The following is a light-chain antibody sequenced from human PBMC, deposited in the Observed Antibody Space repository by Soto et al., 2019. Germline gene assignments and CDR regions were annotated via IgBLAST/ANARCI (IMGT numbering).Light chain of an antibody. CDR3: QKYNSAPRT. Sequence: DIQMTQSPSTLSASVGDRVTITCRASQSIDSWLAWYQQKPGKAPNLLIYAASTLQSGVPSRFSGGGSGTDFTLTISSLQPEDVATYYCQKYNSAPRTFGQGTKVEIK. CDR2: AAS. J-gene: IGKJ1*01. CDR1: QSIDSW. V-gene: IGKV1-27*01.